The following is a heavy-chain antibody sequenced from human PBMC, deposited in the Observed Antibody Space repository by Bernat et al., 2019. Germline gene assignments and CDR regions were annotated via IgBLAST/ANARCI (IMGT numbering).Heavy chain of an antibody. CDR3: ARVTAARRDGATYYFDY. CDR1: GYSFTSYW. J-gene: IGHJ4*02. CDR2: IYPGDSDT. D-gene: IGHD2-2*01. V-gene: IGHV5-51*01. Sequence: EVQLVQSGAEVKKLGESLKISCKGSGYSFTSYWIGWLRQMPGKGLEWMGIIYPGDSDTRYSPSFQGKVTISADKSISTACLQWSSLKASDTAMYYCARVTAARRDGATYYFDYWGQGTLVTVSS.